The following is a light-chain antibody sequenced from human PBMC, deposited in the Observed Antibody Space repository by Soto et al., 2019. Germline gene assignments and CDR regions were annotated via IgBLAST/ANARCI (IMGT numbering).Light chain of an antibody. V-gene: IGKV1-9*01. CDR3: QQLNSYHPT. CDR1: QGISSY. Sequence: DIQLTQSPSFLSASVGDRVTITCRASQGISSYLAWYQQKPGKAPKLLIYAASTLQSGVPSRFSGSGSGTEFTLKISSLQPEDFATDYCQQLNSYHPTFGQGTKVEIK. CDR2: AAS. J-gene: IGKJ1*01.